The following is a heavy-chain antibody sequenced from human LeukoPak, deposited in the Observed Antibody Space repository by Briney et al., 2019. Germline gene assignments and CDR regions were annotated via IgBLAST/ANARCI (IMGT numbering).Heavy chain of an antibody. CDR1: GFTVSSNY. Sequence: GGSLRLSCAASGFTVSSNYMSWVRQAPGKGLEWVSVIYSGGSTYYADSVKGRFTISRDNSKNTLYLQMNSLRAEDTAVYYCARAQMRWGVFDYWGQGTLVTVSS. D-gene: IGHD1-26*01. J-gene: IGHJ4*02. CDR3: ARAQMRWGVFDY. CDR2: IYSGGST. V-gene: IGHV3-66*02.